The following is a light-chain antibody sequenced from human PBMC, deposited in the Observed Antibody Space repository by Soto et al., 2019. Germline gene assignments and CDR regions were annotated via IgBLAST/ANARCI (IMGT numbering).Light chain of an antibody. CDR2: GAS. V-gene: IGKV3-20*01. J-gene: IGKJ1*01. CDR3: QQYGSSPPT. CDR1: QSVSSSY. Sequence: EIVLTQSPCTLSLSPGERATLSCRASQSVSSSYLAWYQQKPGQAPRLLIYGASSRATGIPDRFSGSGSGTDFTLTISRLEPVDFAVYYCQQYGSSPPTFGQGTKVEIK.